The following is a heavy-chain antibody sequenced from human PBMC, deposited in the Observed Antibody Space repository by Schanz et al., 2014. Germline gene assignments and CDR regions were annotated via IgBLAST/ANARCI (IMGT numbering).Heavy chain of an antibody. CDR2: IKSRIHGGTT. Sequence: EVQLVESGGGLVKPGGSLRLSCAASGFTMRNEWMSWVRQAPGKGLEWVARIKSRIHGGTTDYAAPVKGRFTISRDDSKHTVYLQIDSLKTEDTALYYCTTAHYSSNYETLDYWGQGTLVTVSS. CDR3: TTAHYSSNYETLDY. D-gene: IGHD6-13*01. J-gene: IGHJ4*02. V-gene: IGHV3-15*01. CDR1: GFTMRNEW.